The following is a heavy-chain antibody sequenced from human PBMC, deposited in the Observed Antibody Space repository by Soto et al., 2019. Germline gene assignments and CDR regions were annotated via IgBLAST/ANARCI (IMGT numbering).Heavy chain of an antibody. CDR1: GFTFSSYG. Sequence: QVQLVESGGGVVQPGRSLRLSCAASGFTFSSYGMHWVRQAPGKGLEWVAVIWYDGSNKYYADSVKGRFTISRDNSKNTLYLQMNSLSAEDTAVYYCARDGSAAGLFDYWGQGTLVTVSS. D-gene: IGHD6-13*01. J-gene: IGHJ4*02. CDR2: IWYDGSNK. V-gene: IGHV3-33*01. CDR3: ARDGSAAGLFDY.